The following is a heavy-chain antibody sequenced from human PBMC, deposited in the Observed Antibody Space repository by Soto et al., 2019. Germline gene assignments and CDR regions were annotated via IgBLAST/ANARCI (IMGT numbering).Heavy chain of an antibody. J-gene: IGHJ4*02. CDR3: AGNVDTAMVHFDY. V-gene: IGHV4-61*01. Sequence: QVQLQESGPGLVKPSETLSLTCTVSGGSVSSGSYYWRWIRQPPGKGLEWIGYIYYSGSTNYNPSLKRRVTISVDTSKNQFSLKLSSVTAADTDVYYCAGNVDTAMVHFDYWGQGTLVTVSS. D-gene: IGHD5-18*01. CDR2: IYYSGST. CDR1: GGSVSSGSYY.